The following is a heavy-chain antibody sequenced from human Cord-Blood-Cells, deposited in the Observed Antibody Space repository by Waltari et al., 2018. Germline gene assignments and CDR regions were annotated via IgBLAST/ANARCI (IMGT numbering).Heavy chain of an antibody. Sequence: QVQLVQSGAEVKKPGASVKVSCKASGYTFTGYYMHWVRQAPGQGLEWMGWINPNSGGTNYAQKFQGWVTMTRDTSISTAYMELSRLRSDDTAVYYCAREGLAYCGGDCYNWFDPWGQGTLVTVSS. CDR3: AREGLAYCGGDCYNWFDP. D-gene: IGHD2-21*01. J-gene: IGHJ5*02. V-gene: IGHV1-2*04. CDR2: INPNSGGT. CDR1: GYTFTGYY.